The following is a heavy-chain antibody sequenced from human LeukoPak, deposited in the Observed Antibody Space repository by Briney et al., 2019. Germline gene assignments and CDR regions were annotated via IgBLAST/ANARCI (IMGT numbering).Heavy chain of an antibody. J-gene: IGHJ4*02. CDR2: FSSSATAT. V-gene: IGHV3-11*01. Sequence: GGSLRLSCVASGFTFSDYYMSWVRQAPGKGLEWVSYFSSSATATYYAGSVKGRFTISRDSTKNSLYLQMNSLRVEDTAVYYCARGLPATLLDYWGQGTLVTVSS. D-gene: IGHD2-2*01. CDR1: GFTFSDYY. CDR3: ARGLPATLLDY.